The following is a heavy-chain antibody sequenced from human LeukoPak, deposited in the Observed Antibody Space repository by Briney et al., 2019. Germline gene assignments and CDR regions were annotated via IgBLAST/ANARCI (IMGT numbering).Heavy chain of an antibody. D-gene: IGHD3-9*01. CDR2: IYYSGST. V-gene: IGHV4-59*01. Sequence: PSETLSLNCTVSGGSISSYYWSWIRQPPGKGLEWIGYIYYSGSTDSNPSLKSRVTISVDTSKNQFSLKLRSVTVADTAVYYCARRPRNDILTGTPFDYWGQGILVTVSS. CDR1: GGSISSYY. J-gene: IGHJ4*02. CDR3: ARRPRNDILTGTPFDY.